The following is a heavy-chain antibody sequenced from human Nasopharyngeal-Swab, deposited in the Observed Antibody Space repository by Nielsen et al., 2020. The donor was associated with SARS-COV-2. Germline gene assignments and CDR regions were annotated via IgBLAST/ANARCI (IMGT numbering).Heavy chain of an antibody. D-gene: IGHD5-18*01. CDR3: ATTAGGYSYAS. CDR2: IKSDESST. J-gene: IGHJ5*02. CDR1: GFTFSSYW. V-gene: IGHV3-74*01. Sequence: GGSLRLCCTASGFTFSSYWMHWVRQAPGKGLEWVSRIKSDESSTAYADSVKGRFIISRNNAENTYYLRLNSLRAEDTAVYYCATTAGGYSYASWGQGTLVTVSS.